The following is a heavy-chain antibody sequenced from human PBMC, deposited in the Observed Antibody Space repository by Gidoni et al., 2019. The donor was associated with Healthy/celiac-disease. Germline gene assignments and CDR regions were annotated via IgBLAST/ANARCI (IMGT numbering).Heavy chain of an antibody. Sequence: EVKLVESGGGLVQPGGGLRLSCAAPGFTVRGGWMSWVRQAPGKGLEWVANIKQAGSEKSYVDAVKGRFPISRDNAKNSLYLQMTSLRAEDTAVYYCARGGNPFDYWGQGTLVTVSS. J-gene: IGHJ4*02. CDR1: GFTVRGGW. CDR2: IKQAGSEK. V-gene: IGHV3-7*04. CDR3: ARGGNPFDY. D-gene: IGHD2-15*01.